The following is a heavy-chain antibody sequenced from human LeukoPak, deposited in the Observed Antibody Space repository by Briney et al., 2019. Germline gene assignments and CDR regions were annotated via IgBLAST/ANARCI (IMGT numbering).Heavy chain of an antibody. D-gene: IGHD3-22*01. J-gene: IGHJ4*02. Sequence: SETLSLTCTVSGGSISSSSYYWGWIRQPPGKGLEWIGSIYYSGSTYYNPSLKSRVTISVDTSKNQFSLKLSSVTAADTAVYYYARRRVTMIVVVRRYYFDYWGQGTLVTVSS. CDR2: IYYSGST. CDR1: GGSISSSSYY. V-gene: IGHV4-39*07. CDR3: ARRRVTMIVVVRRYYFDY.